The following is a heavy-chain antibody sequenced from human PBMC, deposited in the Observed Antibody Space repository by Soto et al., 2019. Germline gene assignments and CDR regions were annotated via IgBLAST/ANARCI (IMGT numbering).Heavy chain of an antibody. V-gene: IGHV1-2*04. J-gene: IGHJ5*02. Sequence: QVQLVQSGAEVKKPGASVKVSCKASGYTFTGYYMHWVRQAPGQGLEWMGWINPNSGGTNYAQKFQGWVTMTRDTSISTAYMELSRLRSDDTAVYYCARDLLLSLDYYGSGSYPWFDPWGQGTLVTVSS. CDR1: GYTFTGYY. CDR3: ARDLLLSLDYYGSGSYPWFDP. D-gene: IGHD3-10*01. CDR2: INPNSGGT.